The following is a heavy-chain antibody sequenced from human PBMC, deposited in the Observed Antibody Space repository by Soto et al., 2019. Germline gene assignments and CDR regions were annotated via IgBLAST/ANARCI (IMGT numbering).Heavy chain of an antibody. Sequence: GGSLRLSCAASGFTFSSYGMHWVRQAPGKGLEWVAVIWYDGSNKYYAVSVKGRFTISRDNSKNTLYLQMNSLRAEDTAVYYCARDDIPYYDILTGPDYWGQGTLVTVSS. D-gene: IGHD3-9*01. CDR1: GFTFSSYG. J-gene: IGHJ4*02. CDR2: IWYDGSNK. CDR3: ARDDIPYYDILTGPDY. V-gene: IGHV3-33*01.